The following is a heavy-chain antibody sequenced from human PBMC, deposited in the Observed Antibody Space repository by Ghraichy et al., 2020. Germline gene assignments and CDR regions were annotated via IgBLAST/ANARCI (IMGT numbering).Heavy chain of an antibody. CDR2: FTIVDDGFTS. CDR1: GLTFRDHQ. Sequence: GGSLRLSCVVSGLTFRDHQMDWVRQTPGKGLEWVGRFTIVDDGFTSKYAASVKGRFTVSRDDSRNSFYLQMNSLRTEDTAVYYCAYAGTCSGGSCPFGAGWGQGTLVTVSS. CDR3: AYAGTCSGGSCPFGAG. V-gene: IGHV3-72*01. J-gene: IGHJ4*02. D-gene: IGHD2-15*01.